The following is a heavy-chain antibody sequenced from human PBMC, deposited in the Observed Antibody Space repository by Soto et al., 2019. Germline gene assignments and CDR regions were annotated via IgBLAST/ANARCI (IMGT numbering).Heavy chain of an antibody. V-gene: IGHV3-7*01. CDR3: ARGGRTEVWLVTIGAHFDS. J-gene: IGHJ4*02. D-gene: IGHD3-22*01. Sequence: PGGSLRLSCAASGFTFSSYWMSWVRKAPGKELEWVANIKQDGSAKYYVDSVKGRFTISRDNAKNSLYLQMNSIRAEDTAVYYFARGGRTEVWLVTIGAHFDSWGQGTRVTVSS. CDR1: GFTFSSYW. CDR2: IKQDGSAK.